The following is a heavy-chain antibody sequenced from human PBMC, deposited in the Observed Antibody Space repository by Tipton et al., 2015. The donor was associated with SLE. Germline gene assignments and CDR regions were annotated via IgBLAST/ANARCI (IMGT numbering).Heavy chain of an antibody. D-gene: IGHD3-10*01. CDR1: GFTFSSYW. CDR2: INSDGSST. V-gene: IGHV3-74*01. J-gene: IGHJ4*02. Sequence: SLRLSCAASGFTFSSYWMHWVRQAPGKGLVRVSRINSDGSSTSYADSVKGRFTISRDNAKNTLYLQMNSLRAEDTAVYYCARDPLIPNYYYGSGSLDDWGQGTLVTVSS. CDR3: ARDPLIPNYYYGSGSLDD.